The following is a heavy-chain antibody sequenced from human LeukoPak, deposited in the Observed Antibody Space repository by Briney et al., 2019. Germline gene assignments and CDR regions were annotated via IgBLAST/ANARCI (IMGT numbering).Heavy chain of an antibody. V-gene: IGHV4-59*01. D-gene: IGHD6-13*01. CDR3: ARDRAAGIFDY. J-gene: IGHJ4*02. Sequence: PSETLSLTCTVSGGSISRYYWSWIRQPPGKGLEWIGYIYNIGSTNYNPSLQSRVTISVDTSKNQISLKVSSVTAADTAVYYCARDRAAGIFDYWGQGTPVTVSS. CDR2: IYNIGST. CDR1: GGSISRYY.